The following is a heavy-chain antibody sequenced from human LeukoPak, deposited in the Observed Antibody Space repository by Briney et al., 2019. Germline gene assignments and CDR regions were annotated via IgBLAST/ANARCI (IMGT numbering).Heavy chain of an antibody. D-gene: IGHD3-16*01. CDR1: GYSFSSYW. Sequence: GESLKISCKGSGYSFSSYWIAWVRQMPGKGLEWMGIIYPGDSDTRYSPSFQGQVSISADKSISTAYLQWSSLKASDTAMYYCARHPSNPYGGDAFDIWGQGTMVTVSS. J-gene: IGHJ3*02. V-gene: IGHV5-51*01. CDR2: IYPGDSDT. CDR3: ARHPSNPYGGDAFDI.